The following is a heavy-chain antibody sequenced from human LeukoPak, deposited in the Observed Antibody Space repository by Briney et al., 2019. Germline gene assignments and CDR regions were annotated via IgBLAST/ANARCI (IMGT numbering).Heavy chain of an antibody. D-gene: IGHD1-1*01. CDR1: GFTFSSYA. CDR3: AKDGTISGSYYYYYMDV. CDR2: ISSSSSYI. V-gene: IGHV3-21*01. Sequence: GGSLRLSCAASGFTFSSYAMSWVRQAPGKGLEWVSSISSSSSYIYYADSVKGRFTISRDNSKNTLYLQMDSLRAEDTAVYYCAKDGTISGSYYYYYMDVWGKGTTVTVSS. J-gene: IGHJ6*03.